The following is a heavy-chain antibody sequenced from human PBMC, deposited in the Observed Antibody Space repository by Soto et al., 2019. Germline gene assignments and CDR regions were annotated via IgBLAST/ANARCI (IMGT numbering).Heavy chain of an antibody. V-gene: IGHV3-23*01. CDR2: ISTNGGST. CDR3: ARRGDDKGSFDY. D-gene: IGHD2-21*02. J-gene: IGHJ4*02. Sequence: GGSLRLSCAASGFTFSSYSMNLVRQAPGKGLEWVSGISTNGGSTYYADSVKGHFTISRDNSKNTLFLQMNDLRAGDTAVYFCARRGDDKGSFDYWGQGTLVTVSS. CDR1: GFTFSSYS.